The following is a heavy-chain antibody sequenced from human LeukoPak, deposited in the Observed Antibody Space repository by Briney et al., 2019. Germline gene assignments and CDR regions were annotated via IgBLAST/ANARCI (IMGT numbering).Heavy chain of an antibody. J-gene: IGHJ4*02. CDR2: ISGSGGST. D-gene: IGHD3-3*01. CDR1: GFTFSSYA. V-gene: IGHV3-23*01. Sequence: PGGSLRLSCAASGFTFSSYAMSWVRQAPGKGLEWVSAISGSGGSTYYADSVKGRFTISRDNSKNTLYLQMNSLRAEDTAVYYCAKDPNPGNTFGVVIEGFDYWGQGTLVTVSS. CDR3: AKDPNPGNTFGVVIEGFDY.